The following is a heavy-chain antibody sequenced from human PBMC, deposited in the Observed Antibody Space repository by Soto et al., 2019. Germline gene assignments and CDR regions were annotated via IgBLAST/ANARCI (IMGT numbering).Heavy chain of an antibody. CDR2: IKQDGSEK. Sequence: EVQLLESGGGLVQPGGSLRLSCAASGFTFSSYWMSWVRQAPGKGLEWVANIKQDGSEKYYVDSVKGRFTISRDNAKNSLYLQMNSLRAEDTAVYYCARDPLYYYDSRSFWGQGTLVTVSS. V-gene: IGHV3-7*01. CDR1: GFTFSSYW. D-gene: IGHD3-22*01. CDR3: ARDPLYYYDSRSF. J-gene: IGHJ4*02.